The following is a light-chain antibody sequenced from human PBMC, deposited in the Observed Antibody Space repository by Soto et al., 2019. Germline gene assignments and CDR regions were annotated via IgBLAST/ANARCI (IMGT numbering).Light chain of an antibody. CDR1: QSISSSY. CDR2: STS. V-gene: IGKV3-20*01. Sequence: EILLTQSPGTLSLSAGEGATLSCRTSQSISSSYLAWYQQKPGQAPRLLIHSTSNRATDIPDRFSGAGSGTDFTLTITRLEPEDFAVYYCLQYNSYPRTFGQGTKVEIK. J-gene: IGKJ1*01. CDR3: LQYNSYPRT.